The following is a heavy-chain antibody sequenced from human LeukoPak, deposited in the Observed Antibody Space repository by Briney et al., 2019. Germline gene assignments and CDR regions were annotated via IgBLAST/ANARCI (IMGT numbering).Heavy chain of an antibody. Sequence: PGGSLRLSCAASGFTFSSYSMSWVRQAPGKGLEWVANIKQDGSEKYYVDSVKGRFTISRDNAKNSLYLQMNSLRAEDTAVYYCAREFSSGWSEGLFDYWGQGTLVTVSS. CDR2: IKQDGSEK. V-gene: IGHV3-7*01. J-gene: IGHJ4*02. D-gene: IGHD6-19*01. CDR3: AREFSSGWSEGLFDY. CDR1: GFTFSSYS.